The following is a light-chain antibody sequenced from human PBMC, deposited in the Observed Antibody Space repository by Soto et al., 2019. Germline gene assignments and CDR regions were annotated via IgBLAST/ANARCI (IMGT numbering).Light chain of an antibody. V-gene: IGKV3-11*01. Sequence: ENVLTQSPATLSLSPGERATLSCRASQSVSSYLAWYQQKPGQAPRLLIYDASNRATGVPVRFSGSASGTNFTLTISSLEPGDFGFYYCQQRSNWPLTFGGGTKV. CDR2: DAS. CDR3: QQRSNWPLT. CDR1: QSVSSY. J-gene: IGKJ4*01.